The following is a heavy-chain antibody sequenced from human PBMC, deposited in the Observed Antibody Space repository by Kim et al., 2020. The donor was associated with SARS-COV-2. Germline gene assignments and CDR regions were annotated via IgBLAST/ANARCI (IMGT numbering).Heavy chain of an antibody. D-gene: IGHD3-9*01. J-gene: IGHJ5*02. V-gene: IGHV4-39*01. CDR1: GGSISSSSYY. CDR3: ARQESYYDILTGTGFDP. CDR2: IYYSGST. Sequence: SETLSLTCTVSGGSISSSSYYWGWIRQPPGKGLEWIGSIYYSGSTYYNPSLKSRVTISVDTSKNQFSLKLSSVTAADTAVYYCARQESYYDILTGTGFDPWGQGTLVTVSS.